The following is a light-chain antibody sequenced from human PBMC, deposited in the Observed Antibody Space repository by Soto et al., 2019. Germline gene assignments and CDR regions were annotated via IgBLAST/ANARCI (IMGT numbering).Light chain of an antibody. V-gene: IGLV2-14*01. CDR1: SRDVGHYDY. CDR3: SSYTTTSIRV. Sequence: QSALAQPASVSGSPGQSITISCTGTSRDVGHYDYVSWYQQHPGKAPKLIIYEVSNRPSGVSNRFSGSKSGNTASLTISGLQAEDEADYHCSSYTTTSIRVFGGGTQLTVL. J-gene: IGLJ2*01. CDR2: EVS.